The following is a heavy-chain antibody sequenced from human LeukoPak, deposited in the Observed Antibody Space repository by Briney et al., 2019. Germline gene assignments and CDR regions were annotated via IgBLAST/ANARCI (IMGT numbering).Heavy chain of an antibody. CDR2: IYTSGTT. D-gene: IGHD6-6*01. CDR1: GGSISRYY. V-gene: IGHV4-4*07. J-gene: IGHJ4*02. CDR3: ARDRGGSSSGRYFDY. Sequence: PSETLSLTCTVSGGSISRYYWSWIRQPAGKGLEGIGRIYTSGTTKYNPSLKSRVTMSVDTSQNQFTLRLSSVTAADTAVYYCARDRGGSSSGRYFDYWGQGTLVTVSS.